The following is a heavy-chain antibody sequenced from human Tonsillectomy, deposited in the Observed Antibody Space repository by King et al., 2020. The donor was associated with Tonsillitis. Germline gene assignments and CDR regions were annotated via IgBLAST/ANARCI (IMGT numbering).Heavy chain of an antibody. CDR2: IKEDGSEE. Sequence: VQLVESGGGLVQPGGSLRLSCAASGFTFNKFWMHWVRQAPGKGLEWVASIKEDGSEELYVDSVKGRFTISRDNARNSLFMQLNSLRAEDTAVYSCATACSYDGGGSQYRFFDLGGRGTLVTVSS. J-gene: IGHJ2*01. D-gene: IGHD3-22*01. CDR3: ATACSYDGGGSQYRFFDL. CDR1: GFTFNKFW. V-gene: IGHV3-7*01.